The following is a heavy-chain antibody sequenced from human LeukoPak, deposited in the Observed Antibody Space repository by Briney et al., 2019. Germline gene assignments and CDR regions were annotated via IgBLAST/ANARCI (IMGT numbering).Heavy chain of an antibody. CDR1: GFTFSNYA. V-gene: IGHV3-30*04. CDR3: AREFETMIVVGIPYFDY. J-gene: IGHJ4*02. Sequence: PGGSLRLSCAASGFTFSNYAMHWVRQAPGKGLEWVAVISYDGSNKYYADSVKGRFTISGDNSKNTLYLQMNSLRAEDTAVYYCAREFETMIVVGIPYFDYWGQGTLVTVSS. D-gene: IGHD3-22*01. CDR2: ISYDGSNK.